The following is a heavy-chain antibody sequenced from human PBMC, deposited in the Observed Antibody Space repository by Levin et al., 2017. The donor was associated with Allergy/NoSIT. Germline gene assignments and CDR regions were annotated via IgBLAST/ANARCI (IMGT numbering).Heavy chain of an antibody. CDR3: ARGAPGGDCSGGSCPYFDY. CDR1: GYTFTSYD. V-gene: IGHV1-8*01. CDR2: MNPNSGNT. Sequence: ASVKVSCKASGYTFTSYDINWVRQATGQGLEWMGWMNPNSGNTGYAQKFQGRVTMTRNTSISTAYMELSSLRSEDTAVYYCARGAPGGDCSGGSCPYFDYWGQGTLVTVSS. D-gene: IGHD2-15*01. J-gene: IGHJ4*02.